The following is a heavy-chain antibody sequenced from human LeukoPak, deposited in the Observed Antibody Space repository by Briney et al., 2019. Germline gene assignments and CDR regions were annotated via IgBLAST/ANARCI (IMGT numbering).Heavy chain of an antibody. J-gene: IGHJ3*02. D-gene: IGHD5-18*01. Sequence: SETLSLSCAVYGGSFSGYYWSWIRQPPGKGLEWIGEINHSGSTNYNPSLKSRVTISVDTSKNQFSLKLSSVTAADTAVYYCARGLPNTAMVVDAFDIWGQGTMVTVSS. V-gene: IGHV4-34*01. CDR3: ARGLPNTAMVVDAFDI. CDR2: INHSGST. CDR1: GGSFSGYY.